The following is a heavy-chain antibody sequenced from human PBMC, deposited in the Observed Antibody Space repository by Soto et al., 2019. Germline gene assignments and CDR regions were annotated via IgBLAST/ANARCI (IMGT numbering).Heavy chain of an antibody. CDR1: GFTFSSYA. J-gene: IGHJ4*01. D-gene: IGHD6-13*01. Sequence: PGGSLRLSCAASGFTFSSYAMSWVRQAPGKGLEWVSAISGSGGSTYYADSVKGRFTISRDNSKNTLYLQMNSLRAADTAVYYCARSGYSSSDFDHWGQGTLVTVSS. V-gene: IGHV3-23*01. CDR3: ARSGYSSSDFDH. CDR2: ISGSGGST.